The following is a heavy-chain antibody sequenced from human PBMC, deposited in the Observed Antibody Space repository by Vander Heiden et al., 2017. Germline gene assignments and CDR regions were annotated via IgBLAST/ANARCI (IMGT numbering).Heavy chain of an antibody. J-gene: IGHJ6*02. CDR2: IRSKANSYAT. Sequence: ASGKGLEWVGRIRSKANSYATAYAASVKGRFTISRDDSKNTAYLQMNSLKTEDTAVYYCTRRDRAYYYGMDVWGQGTTVTVSS. V-gene: IGHV3-73*01. CDR3: TRRDRAYYYGMDV.